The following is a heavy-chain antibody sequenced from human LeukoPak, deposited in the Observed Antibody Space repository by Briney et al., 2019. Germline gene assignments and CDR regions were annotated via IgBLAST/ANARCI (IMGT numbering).Heavy chain of an antibody. Sequence: PSETLSLTCAVSGGSFSGYYLSWIRQPPGKGLEWIGEINHSGSTNYNPSLKSRVTISVDTSKNQFSLKLRSVTAADTAVYYCAREIVGAHPAFDPWGQGTLVTVPS. J-gene: IGHJ5*02. CDR3: AREIVGAHPAFDP. CDR1: GGSFSGYY. D-gene: IGHD1-26*01. V-gene: IGHV4-34*01. CDR2: INHSGST.